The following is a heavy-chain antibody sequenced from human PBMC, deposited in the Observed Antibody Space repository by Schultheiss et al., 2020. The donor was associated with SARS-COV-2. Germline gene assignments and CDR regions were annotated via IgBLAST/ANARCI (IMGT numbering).Heavy chain of an antibody. J-gene: IGHJ4*02. CDR3: AKDLSPGIVATIVEYFDY. CDR2: IKQDGSEK. Sequence: GGSLRLSCAASGFTFSSYWMSWVRQAPGKGLEWVANIKQDGSEKYYVDSVKGRFTISRDNSNNTLYLQMNSLRADDTAVYYCAKDLSPGIVATIVEYFDYWGQGTLVTVSS. CDR1: GFTFSSYW. V-gene: IGHV3-7*01. D-gene: IGHD5-12*01.